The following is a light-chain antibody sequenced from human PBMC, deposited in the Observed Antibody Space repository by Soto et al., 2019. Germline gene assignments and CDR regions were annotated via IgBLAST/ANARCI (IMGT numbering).Light chain of an antibody. CDR3: QQYGSAPYT. Sequence: EIVVTQFPGTLSLSPGEGATLSCRASQSVSSNSLAWYQQKPGQAPRLLIYGASSRATGIPDSFSGSGSGADFTLTISRLEPEDFAVYFCQQYGSAPYTFGQGTKLEIK. CDR1: QSVSSNS. V-gene: IGKV3-20*01. J-gene: IGKJ2*01. CDR2: GAS.